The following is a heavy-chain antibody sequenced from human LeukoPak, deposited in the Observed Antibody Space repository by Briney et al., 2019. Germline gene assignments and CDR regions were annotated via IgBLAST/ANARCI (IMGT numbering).Heavy chain of an antibody. D-gene: IGHD3-3*01. CDR1: GYTFTGYY. CDR3: ARDPDITIFGVVKGGFDY. V-gene: IGHV1-2*02. J-gene: IGHJ4*02. CDR2: INPNSGGT. Sequence: ASVKVSCKASGYTFTGYYVHWVRQAPGQGLEWMGWINPNSGGTNYAQKFQGRVTMTRDTSISTAYMELSRLRSDDTAVYYCARDPDITIFGVVKGGFDYWGQGTLVTVSS.